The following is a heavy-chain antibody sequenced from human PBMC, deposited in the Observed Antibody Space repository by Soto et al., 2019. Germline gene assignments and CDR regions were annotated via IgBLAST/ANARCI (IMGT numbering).Heavy chain of an antibody. V-gene: IGHV1-69*13. CDR1: GGTFSSYA. J-gene: IGHJ6*02. Sequence: ASVKVSCKASGGTFSSYAISWVRQAPGQGLEWMGGIIPIFGTANYAQKFQGRVTITADESTSTAYMELSSLRSEDTAVYYCASLFYRPHHYDILTGYGPNYYYYGMDVWGQGTTVTVSS. CDR2: IIPIFGTA. D-gene: IGHD3-9*01. CDR3: ASLFYRPHHYDILTGYGPNYYYYGMDV.